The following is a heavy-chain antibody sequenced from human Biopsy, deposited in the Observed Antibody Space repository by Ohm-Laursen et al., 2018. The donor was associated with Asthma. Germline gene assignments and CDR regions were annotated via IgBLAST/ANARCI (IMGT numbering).Heavy chain of an antibody. CDR2: IYYSGST. CDR1: GGSISSSSYY. CDR3: VSPPGY. Sequence: SDTLSLTCTVSGGSISSSSYYWGWIRRPPGKGLEFIGTIYYSGSTYYNPSLKSRVTLSVDESKNQFSLKLTSVTAADTAVYYCVSPPGYWGQGTRVTVSP. J-gene: IGHJ4*02. V-gene: IGHV4-39*01.